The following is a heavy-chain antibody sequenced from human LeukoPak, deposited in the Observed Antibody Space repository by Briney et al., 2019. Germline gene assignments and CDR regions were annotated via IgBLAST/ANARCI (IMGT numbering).Heavy chain of an antibody. D-gene: IGHD3-10*01. CDR2: INRDGDTT. V-gene: IGHV3-64*01. CDR3: ARAIYGSGNYYSDY. Sequence: PGGSLRLSCAASGFTFSNFAMHWVRQAPGKGLEYVSTINRDGDTTYYASSVKGRFTISRDNSKNTLFLQMGSLRTEDMAVYYCARAIYGSGNYYSDYWGQGTLVTVSS. CDR1: GFTFSNFA. J-gene: IGHJ4*02.